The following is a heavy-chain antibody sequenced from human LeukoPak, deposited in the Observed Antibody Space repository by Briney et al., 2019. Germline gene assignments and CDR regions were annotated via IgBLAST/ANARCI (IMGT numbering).Heavy chain of an antibody. CDR3: AKAKGAKGSSLDY. Sequence: SVKVSCKASGGTFSSYAISWVRQAPGQGLEWMGRIIPILGIANYAQKFQGRVTITADKSTSTAYMELSSLRSEDTAVYYCAKAKGAKGSSLDYWGQGTLVTVSS. CDR1: GGTFSSYA. J-gene: IGHJ4*02. CDR2: IIPILGIA. V-gene: IGHV1-69*04.